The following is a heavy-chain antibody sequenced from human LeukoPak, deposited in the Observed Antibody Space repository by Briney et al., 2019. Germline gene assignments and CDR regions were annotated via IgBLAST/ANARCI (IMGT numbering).Heavy chain of an antibody. D-gene: IGHD3-10*01. CDR3: ARVSMVRGVIDGY. V-gene: IGHV3-23*03. CDR2: IEGDGSGT. Sequence: PGGSLRLSCGASRFIFSNYAMTWVRQAPGKGLEWVSSIEGDGSGTYYADSVRGRFIVSRDNSKNTLFLQMNSLRAEDTAVYYCARVSMVRGVIDGYWGQGTLVTVSS. J-gene: IGHJ4*02. CDR1: RFIFSNYA.